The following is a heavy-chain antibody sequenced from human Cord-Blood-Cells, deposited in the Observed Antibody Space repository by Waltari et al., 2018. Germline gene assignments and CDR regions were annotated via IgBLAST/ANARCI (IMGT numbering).Heavy chain of an antibody. D-gene: IGHD2-2*01. V-gene: IGHV4-30-4*08. Sequence: QVQLQESGPGLVKPSQTLSLTCTVSGGSISSGDYYWSWIRQPPGKGLEVGGYIYYSGSTYYSPSLKSRVTISVDTSMNQFSLKLSSVTAADTTVYYCARAGCSSTSCYYAFDYWGQGTLVTVSS. CDR3: ARAGCSSTSCYYAFDY. CDR2: IYYSGST. CDR1: GGSISSGDYY. J-gene: IGHJ4*02.